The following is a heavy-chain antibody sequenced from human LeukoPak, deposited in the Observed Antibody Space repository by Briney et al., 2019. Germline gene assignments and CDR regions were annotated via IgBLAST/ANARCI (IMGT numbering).Heavy chain of an antibody. Sequence: SETLSPACTVSGGSISSYYWSWIRQPPGEGLEWIGYIYYSGSTNYNPSLKSRVTISVDTSKNQFSLKLSSVTAADTAVYYCARVRDIAVADSYYFDYWGQGTLVTVSS. J-gene: IGHJ4*02. D-gene: IGHD6-19*01. CDR2: IYYSGST. CDR1: GGSISSYY. CDR3: ARVRDIAVADSYYFDY. V-gene: IGHV4-59*01.